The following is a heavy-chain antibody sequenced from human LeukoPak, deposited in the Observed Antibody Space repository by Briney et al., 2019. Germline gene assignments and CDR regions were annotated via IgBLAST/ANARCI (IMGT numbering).Heavy chain of an antibody. CDR1: GGSISSYY. D-gene: IGHD5-12*01. CDR2: VYHSGTA. CDR3: ARAGYSTTKIFDY. Sequence: SETLSLTCTVSGGSISSYYWTWIRQPPGKGLEWIGYVYHSGTAIYTPSLKSRVTISVDTSKNQFSLKLSSVTAADTAVYYCARAGYSTTKIFDYWGQGALVTVSS. J-gene: IGHJ4*02. V-gene: IGHV4-59*12.